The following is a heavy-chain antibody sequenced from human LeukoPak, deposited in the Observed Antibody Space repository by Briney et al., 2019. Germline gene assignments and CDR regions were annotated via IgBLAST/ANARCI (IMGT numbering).Heavy chain of an antibody. CDR3: ARDGSYFLGDAFDI. CDR1: GYTFTGYY. CDR2: INPDSGGT. Sequence: ASVKVSCKASGYTFTGYYMHWVRQAPGQGLEWMGRINPDSGGTNYAQKFQGRVTMTRDTSISTAYMELSRLRSDDTAVYYCARDGSYFLGDAFDIWGQGTMVTVSS. V-gene: IGHV1-2*06. D-gene: IGHD1-26*01. J-gene: IGHJ3*02.